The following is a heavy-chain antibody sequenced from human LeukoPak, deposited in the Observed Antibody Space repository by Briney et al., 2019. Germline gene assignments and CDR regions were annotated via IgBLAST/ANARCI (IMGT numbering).Heavy chain of an antibody. CDR2: NSFSGST. Sequence: KPSQTLSLTCTVSGGSISGTDYYWSWIRQHPERGLEWIGYNSFSGSTYYNPSLMGRVTTSVDTSKRQFSLKLSSVTAADTAMYYCARESHRYGYGFDYWGQGTLVTVSS. J-gene: IGHJ4*02. CDR1: GGSISGTDYY. V-gene: IGHV4-31*03. CDR3: ARESHRYGYGFDY. D-gene: IGHD5-18*01.